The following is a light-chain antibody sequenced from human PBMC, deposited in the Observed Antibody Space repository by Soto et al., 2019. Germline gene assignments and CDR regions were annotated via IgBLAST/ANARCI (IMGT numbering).Light chain of an antibody. CDR1: SGHSNYA. Sequence: QPVLTQSPSASASLGASVKLTCTLSSGHSNYAIAWHQQQSEKGPRYLMKLNSDGSHSKGDGIXDRFSGSSSGAERYLTXXXXQSXXXADYYCQTWGSGIVVFGGGTKLTVL. V-gene: IGLV4-69*01. CDR3: QTWGSGIVV. J-gene: IGLJ2*01. CDR2: LNSDGSH.